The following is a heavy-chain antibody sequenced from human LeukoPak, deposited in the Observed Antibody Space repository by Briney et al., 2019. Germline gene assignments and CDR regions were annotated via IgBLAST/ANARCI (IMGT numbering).Heavy chain of an antibody. CDR1: GYSFTSYW. Sequence: HGESLKISCKGSGYSFTSYWIGWVRQMPGKGLEWMGIIYPGDSDTRYSPSFQGQVTISADKSISTAYLQWSSLKASDTAMYYCARGGGGYSSFMQFDYWGQGTLVTVSS. J-gene: IGHJ4*02. D-gene: IGHD1-26*01. V-gene: IGHV5-51*01. CDR3: ARGGGGYSSFMQFDY. CDR2: IYPGDSDT.